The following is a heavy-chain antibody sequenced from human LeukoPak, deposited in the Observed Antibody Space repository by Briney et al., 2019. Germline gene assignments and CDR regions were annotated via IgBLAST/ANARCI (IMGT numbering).Heavy chain of an antibody. CDR2: IRYDGSNK. Sequence: GGSLRLSCAASGFTFSSYGMHWVRQAPGKGLEWVAFIRYDGSNKYYADSVKGRFTISRDNSKNTLYLQMNSLRAEDTAVYYCAKDTQTYYYDSSGPNGAFDIWGQGTMVTVSS. J-gene: IGHJ3*02. CDR3: AKDTQTYYYDSSGPNGAFDI. V-gene: IGHV3-30*02. CDR1: GFTFSSYG. D-gene: IGHD3-22*01.